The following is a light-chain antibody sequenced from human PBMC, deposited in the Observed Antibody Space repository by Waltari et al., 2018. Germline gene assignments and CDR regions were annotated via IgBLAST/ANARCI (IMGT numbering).Light chain of an antibody. CDR1: QCVGLY. CDR2: GSF. Sequence: EIVMTQSPATLSVSPGERVPLSCRSSQCVGLYLAWFQHNPGQAPRLLIYGSFTRATGVPARFSGSGSGTEFTLTINSLQPEDFAVYYCQQYNNWPLAFGGGTKVEIK. CDR3: QQYNNWPLA. V-gene: IGKV3-15*01. J-gene: IGKJ4*02.